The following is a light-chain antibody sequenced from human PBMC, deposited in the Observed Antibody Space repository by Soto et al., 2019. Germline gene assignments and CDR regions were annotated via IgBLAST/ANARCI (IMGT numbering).Light chain of an antibody. V-gene: IGKV1-5*03. Sequence: DIQMTQSPSTLPASVGDRVTITCRASQSISNWLAWYQQKPGKAPKLLIHKTSNLESGVPLRFSGSGSGTEFTLTISSLQPDDFATYYCQQYKDYWTFGQGTKVDI. CDR3: QQYKDYWT. J-gene: IGKJ1*01. CDR2: KTS. CDR1: QSISNW.